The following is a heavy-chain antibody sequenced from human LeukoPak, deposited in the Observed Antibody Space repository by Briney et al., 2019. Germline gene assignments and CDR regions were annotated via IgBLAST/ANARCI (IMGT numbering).Heavy chain of an antibody. D-gene: IGHD6-19*01. Sequence: GSLRLSCAASEFTFSSYWMSWVRQAPGKGLEWVANIKQDGSEKDYVDSVKGRFTISRDNAKNSLYLQMNNLRAEDTAVYYCARDHSSGWYEGVDFDYWGQGTLVTVSS. V-gene: IGHV3-7*01. CDR1: EFTFSSYW. CDR2: IKQDGSEK. J-gene: IGHJ4*02. CDR3: ARDHSSGWYEGVDFDY.